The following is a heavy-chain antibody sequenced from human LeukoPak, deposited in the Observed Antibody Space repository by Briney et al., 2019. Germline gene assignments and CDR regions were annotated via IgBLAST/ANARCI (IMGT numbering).Heavy chain of an antibody. CDR3: AKALLRFLEWLPSDY. J-gene: IGHJ4*02. Sequence: QPGVSLRLSCAASGFTFSSYAMRWVPQAPGKGLEWVSATSGSGGSTYYADSVKGRFTISRDNSKNTLYLQMNSLRAEDTAVYYCAKALLRFLEWLPSDYWGQGTLVTVSS. CDR1: GFTFSSYA. D-gene: IGHD3-3*01. CDR2: TSGSGGST. V-gene: IGHV3-23*01.